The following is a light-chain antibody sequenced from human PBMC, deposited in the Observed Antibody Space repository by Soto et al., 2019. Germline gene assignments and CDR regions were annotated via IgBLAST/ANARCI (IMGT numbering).Light chain of an antibody. V-gene: IGLV1-40*01. J-gene: IGLJ2*01. Sequence: QSVLTQPPSVSGAPGQRVTISCTGSSSNIGAGYDVHWYQQLPGTAPKLLIYGNSNRPSGVPDRFSGSKSGTSASLAITGLQAEYEAAYSCQSYDSSLSALFGGGTKLTVL. CDR1: SSNIGAGYD. CDR3: QSYDSSLSAL. CDR2: GNS.